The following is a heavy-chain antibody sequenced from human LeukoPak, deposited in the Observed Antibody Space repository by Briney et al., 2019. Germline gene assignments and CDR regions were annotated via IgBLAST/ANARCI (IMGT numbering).Heavy chain of an antibody. CDR3: AREPYDSSGYVNWFDP. V-gene: IGHV4-30-4*08. CDR2: IYYSGST. Sequence: SETLSLTCTVSGGSISSGDYYRCWIRQPPGKGLVWIGYIYYSGSTYYNPSLKSRVTISVDTSKNQFSLKLSSVTAADTAVYYCAREPYDSSGYVNWFDPWGQGTLVTVSS. CDR1: GGSISSGDYY. D-gene: IGHD3-22*01. J-gene: IGHJ5*02.